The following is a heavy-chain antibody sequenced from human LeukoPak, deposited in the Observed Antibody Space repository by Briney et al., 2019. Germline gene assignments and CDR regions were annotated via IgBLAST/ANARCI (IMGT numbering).Heavy chain of an antibody. D-gene: IGHD1-7*01. V-gene: IGHV3-21*04. Sequence: GGSLRLSCAASGFTFSSYSMNWVRQAPGKGLEWVSSISSISSYIYYADSVKGRFTVSRDNAKNSLYLQMNSLRADDTAVYYCARVPLGTCYFDSWGQGTLVTVSS. J-gene: IGHJ4*02. CDR2: ISSISSYI. CDR3: ARVPLGTCYFDS. CDR1: GFTFSSYS.